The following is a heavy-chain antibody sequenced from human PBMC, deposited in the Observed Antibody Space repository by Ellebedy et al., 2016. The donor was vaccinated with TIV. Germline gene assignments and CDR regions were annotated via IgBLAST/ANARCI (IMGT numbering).Heavy chain of an antibody. J-gene: IGHJ5*02. CDR3: ARRRYYGSGSYFDP. CDR1: GGSISSYY. Sequence: MPSETLSLTCTVSGGSISSYYWSWIRQPPGKGLGWIVYIYYSGSTNYIHSLKSRVTISVDTSKNQFSLELSSVTAADTAVYYCARRRYYGSGSYFDPWGQGTLVTVSS. D-gene: IGHD3-10*01. V-gene: IGHV4-59*08. CDR2: IYYSGST.